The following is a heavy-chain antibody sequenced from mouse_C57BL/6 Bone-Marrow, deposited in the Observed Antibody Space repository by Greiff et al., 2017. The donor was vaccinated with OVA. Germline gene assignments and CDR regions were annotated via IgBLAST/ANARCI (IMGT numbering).Heavy chain of an antibody. CDR2: LNPNNGGT. Sequence: EVKLMESGPELVKPGASVKMSCKASGYTFTDYNMHWVTQSHGKSLEWIGYLNPNNGGTSYNQKFKGKATLTVNKSSSTAYMALRSLTSEDSAVYYCARGSSYYVYWYFDVWGTGTTVTVSS. CDR1: GYTFTDYN. CDR3: ARGSSYYVYWYFDV. D-gene: IGHD1-1*01. V-gene: IGHV1-22*01. J-gene: IGHJ1*03.